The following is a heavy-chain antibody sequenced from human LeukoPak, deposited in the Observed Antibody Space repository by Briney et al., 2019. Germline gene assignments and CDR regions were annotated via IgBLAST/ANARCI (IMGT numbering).Heavy chain of an antibody. CDR2: ISSSSSYT. J-gene: IGHJ4*02. CDR1: GXTFSDYY. D-gene: IGHD3-10*02. Sequence: GGSLRLSWAASGXTFSDYYMSWIRQAPGKGLEWVSYISSSSSYTNYVDSVKGRFTISRDNAKNTLYLQMNSLRPEDTAVYYCARGTMIGEYWGQGTLVTVSS. CDR3: ARGTMIGEY. V-gene: IGHV3-11*06.